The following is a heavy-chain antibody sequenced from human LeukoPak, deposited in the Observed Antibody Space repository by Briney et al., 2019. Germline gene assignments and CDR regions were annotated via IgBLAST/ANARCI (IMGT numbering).Heavy chain of an antibody. D-gene: IGHD3-22*01. CDR2: INPNSGGT. J-gene: IGHJ4*02. V-gene: IGHV1-2*02. CDR3: ARGNYYDSSAFDY. Sequence: GASVKVSCKASGYTFTGYYMHWVRQAPGQGLEWMGWINPNSGGTNYAQKFQGRVTMTRDTSISTAYMELSRLRSDDTAVYYCARGNYYDSSAFDYWGQGTLVTVSS. CDR1: GYTFTGYY.